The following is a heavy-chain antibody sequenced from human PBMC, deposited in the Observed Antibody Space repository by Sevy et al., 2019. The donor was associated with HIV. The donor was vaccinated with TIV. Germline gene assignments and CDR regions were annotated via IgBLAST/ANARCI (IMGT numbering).Heavy chain of an antibody. V-gene: IGHV3-74*01. D-gene: IGHD2-8*01. J-gene: IGHJ4*02. CDR3: TRDMYGIDY. Sequence: GGSLRLSCAASGFTFTNYWMHWVRQAPGKGLVWVSRVDNDGSGTNYADSVKVRFTIPRDNAKNTVYLQMNSLRAEDTDLYHSTRDMYGIDYWGQGTLVTVSS. CDR2: VDNDGSGT. CDR1: GFTFTNYW.